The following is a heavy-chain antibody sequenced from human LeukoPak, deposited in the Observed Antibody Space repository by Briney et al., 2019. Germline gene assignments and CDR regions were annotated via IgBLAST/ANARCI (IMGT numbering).Heavy chain of an antibody. V-gene: IGHV4-39*01. J-gene: IGHJ4*02. CDR2: IYYSGST. CDR3: ARRVATAGDY. Sequence: KPSETLSLTCAVSGDSISNSNYYWGWIRQPPGKGLEWIGSIYYSGSTYYNPSLKSRVSISVDTSKNQFSLKLSSVIAADTAVYYCARRVATAGDYWGQGTLVTVSS. CDR1: GDSISNSNYY. D-gene: IGHD6-13*01.